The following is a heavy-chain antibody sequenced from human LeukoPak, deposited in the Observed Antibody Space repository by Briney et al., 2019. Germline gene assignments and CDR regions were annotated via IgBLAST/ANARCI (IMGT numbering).Heavy chain of an antibody. Sequence: PSETLSLTCTVSGVSISTYYWSWIRQPPGKGLEWIGYYSGSTNYNPSLKSRVTISVDTSKNQFSLKLTSVTAADTAVYYRARHGGGWSFDLWGRGTLLTVSS. J-gene: IGHJ2*01. CDR3: ARHGGGWSFDL. CDR1: GVSISTYY. CDR2: YSGST. D-gene: IGHD3-16*01. V-gene: IGHV4-59*08.